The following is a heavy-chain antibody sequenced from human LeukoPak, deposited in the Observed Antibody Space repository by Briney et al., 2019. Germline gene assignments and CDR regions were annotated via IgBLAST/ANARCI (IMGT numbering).Heavy chain of an antibody. CDR2: IRYDGSNK. J-gene: IGHJ3*02. CDR1: GFTFSSYS. CDR3: AKGHHRDGYGAFDI. V-gene: IGHV3-30*02. D-gene: IGHD5-24*01. Sequence: GGSLRLSCAASGFTFSSYSMNWVRQAPGKGLEWVAFIRYDGSNKDYADSVKGRFTISRDYSKNTLYLQMNSLRAEDTAVYYCAKGHHRDGYGAFDIWGQGTMVTVSS.